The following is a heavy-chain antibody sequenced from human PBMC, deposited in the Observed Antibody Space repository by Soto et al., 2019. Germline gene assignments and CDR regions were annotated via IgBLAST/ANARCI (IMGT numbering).Heavy chain of an antibody. CDR2: IIPILGIA. D-gene: IGHD3-3*01. CDR3: ARGYYDFWSAPPGSGSLDY. J-gene: IGHJ4*02. CDR1: GGTFSSYT. Sequence: GASVKVSCKASGGTFSSYTISWVRQAPGQGLEWMGRIIPILGIANYAQKFQGRVTMTRDTSTSTVYMELSSLRSEDTAVYYCARGYYDFWSAPPGSGSLDYWGQGTLVTVSS. V-gene: IGHV1-69*02.